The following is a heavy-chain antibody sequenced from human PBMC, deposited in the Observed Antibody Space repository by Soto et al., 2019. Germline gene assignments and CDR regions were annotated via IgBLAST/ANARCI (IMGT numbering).Heavy chain of an antibody. CDR1: GGSFSGYY. V-gene: IGHV4-34*01. J-gene: IGHJ4*02. Sequence: QVQLQQWGAGLLKPSETLSLTCAVYGGSFSGYYWSWIRQPPGKGLEWIGEINHSGRTNYNPSLESRITISVDTTKNQLPRKQTSVTATDTAVYYCARAGRLVGETPLLDYWGQGTLVTVSS. CDR2: INHSGRT. D-gene: IGHD1-26*01. CDR3: ARAGRLVGETPLLDY.